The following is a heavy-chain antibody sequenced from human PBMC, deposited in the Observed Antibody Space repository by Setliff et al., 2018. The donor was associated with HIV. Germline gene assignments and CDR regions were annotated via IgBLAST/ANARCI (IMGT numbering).Heavy chain of an antibody. CDR2: IYTSGST. V-gene: IGHV4-61*02. CDR3: ARDCRVGWVFTYGMDV. D-gene: IGHD6-13*01. J-gene: IGHJ6*02. Sequence: SETLSLTCTVSGGSISSGTYYWSWIRQPAGKGLEWIGRIYTSGSTDYNPSLKSRVTISVDTSKNQFSLKLSSVTAADTAVYYCARDCRVGWVFTYGMDVWGQGTLVTVSS. CDR1: GGSISSGTYY.